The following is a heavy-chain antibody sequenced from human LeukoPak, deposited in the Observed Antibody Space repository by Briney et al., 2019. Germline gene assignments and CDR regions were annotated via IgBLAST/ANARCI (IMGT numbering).Heavy chain of an antibody. CDR1: GGSISSYY. D-gene: IGHD6-13*01. J-gene: IGHJ4*02. V-gene: IGHV4-59*08. Sequence: PSETLSLTCTVSGGSISSYYWSWIRQPPGKGLEWIGYIYYSGSTNYNPSLKSRVTISVDTSKNQFSLKLSSVTAADTAVYYCARHPPTAAGTTDDYWGQGTLVTVSS. CDR2: IYYSGST. CDR3: ARHPPTAAGTTDDY.